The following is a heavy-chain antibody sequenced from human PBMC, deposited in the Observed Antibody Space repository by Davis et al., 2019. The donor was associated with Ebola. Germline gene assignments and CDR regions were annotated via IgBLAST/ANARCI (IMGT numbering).Heavy chain of an antibody. J-gene: IGHJ6*02. Sequence: GESLKISCAASGFTFSSYAMHWVRQAPGKGLEWVAVISYDGSNKYYADSVKGRFTISRDNSKNTLYLQMNSLRAEDTAVYYCAKDRGTMVRGAKFYYYYGMDVWGQGTTVTVSS. CDR3: AKDRGTMVRGAKFYYYYGMDV. CDR1: GFTFSSYA. CDR2: ISYDGSNK. D-gene: IGHD3-10*01. V-gene: IGHV3-30-3*01.